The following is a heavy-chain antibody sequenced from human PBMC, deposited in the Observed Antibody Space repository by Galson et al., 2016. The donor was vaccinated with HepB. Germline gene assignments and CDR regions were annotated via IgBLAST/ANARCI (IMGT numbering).Heavy chain of an antibody. D-gene: IGHD2-2*03. CDR1: GFTFKNFG. Sequence: SLRLSCAASGFTFKNFGMTWVRQAPGKGLEWVSTICGSCGDIDYADSVQGRFTISRDNSKNTLSLQMNSLRAEHTATYYCAIDPSHWIENPFALWGQGTLVTVSS. CDR3: AIDPSHWIENPFAL. V-gene: IGHV3-23*01. CDR2: ICGSCGDI. J-gene: IGHJ4*02.